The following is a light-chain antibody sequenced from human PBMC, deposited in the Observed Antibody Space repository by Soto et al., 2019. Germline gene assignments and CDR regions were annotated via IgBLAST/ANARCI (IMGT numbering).Light chain of an antibody. CDR3: QEAHSLLT. CDR1: QDISTW. J-gene: IGKJ4*01. V-gene: IGKV1-12*01. Sequence: DIRMTQSPSSVSASVGDRVTITCRASQDISTWLAWYQQKPGKAPQLLIYSASTLQSGVPPRFSGSGSGADFTLTITNLQPEDFATYFCQEAHSLLTFGGGTKVEIK. CDR2: SAS.